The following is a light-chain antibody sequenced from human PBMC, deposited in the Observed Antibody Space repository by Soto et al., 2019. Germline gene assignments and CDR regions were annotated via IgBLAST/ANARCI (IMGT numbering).Light chain of an antibody. CDR1: SSDVGGYNF. J-gene: IGLJ1*01. CDR3: SSYTSISTYV. Sequence: ALTQPASVSGSPGQSITISCTGTSSDVGGYNFVSWYQQHPDKAPKLMIYDVTNRPSGVSNRFSGSKSGNTASLTISGLQAEDEADYYCSSYTSISTYVFGPGTKVTVL. V-gene: IGLV2-14*01. CDR2: DVT.